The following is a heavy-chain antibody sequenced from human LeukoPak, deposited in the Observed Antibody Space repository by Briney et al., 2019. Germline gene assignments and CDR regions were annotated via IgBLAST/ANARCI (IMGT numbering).Heavy chain of an antibody. D-gene: IGHD4-17*01. V-gene: IGHV4-31*03. CDR2: IYYSGST. CDR3: ARGGDYGDHTAWFDP. J-gene: IGHJ5*02. CDR1: GSSISSGGYY. Sequence: SQTLSLTCTFSGSSISSGGYYWSWIRQHPGKGLEWIGYIYYSGSTYYNPSLKSRVTISVDTSKNKFSLKLSSVTAADTAVYYCARGGDYGDHTAWFDPWGQGTLVTVSS.